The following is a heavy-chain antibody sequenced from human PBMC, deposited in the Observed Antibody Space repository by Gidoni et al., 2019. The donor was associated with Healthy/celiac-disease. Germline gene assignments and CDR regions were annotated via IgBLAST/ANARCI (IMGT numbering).Heavy chain of an antibody. J-gene: IGHJ4*02. D-gene: IGHD5-18*01. Sequence: QVQLQQWGAGLLKPSETLSLTCAVYGGSFSGYYWSWIRQPPGKGLEWIGEINHSGSTNYNPSLKSRVTISVDTSKNQFSLKLSSVTAADTAVYYCARGRIQLWQRYYFDYWGQGTLVTVSS. CDR3: ARGRIQLWQRYYFDY. CDR2: INHSGST. V-gene: IGHV4-34*01. CDR1: GGSFSGYY.